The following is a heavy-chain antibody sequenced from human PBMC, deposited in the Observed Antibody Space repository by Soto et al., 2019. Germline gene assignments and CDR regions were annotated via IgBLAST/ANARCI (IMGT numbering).Heavy chain of an antibody. CDR3: ARGIAAAGTPGDYYYYGMDV. Sequence: SVKVSCKASGYTFTRYTMNWVRQAPGQRLEWMGWIIPIFGTANYAQKFQGRVTITADESTSTAYMELSSLRSEDTAVYYCARGIAAAGTPGDYYYYGMDVWGQGTTVTVSS. CDR2: IIPIFGTA. CDR1: GYTFTRYT. J-gene: IGHJ6*02. D-gene: IGHD6-13*01. V-gene: IGHV1-69*13.